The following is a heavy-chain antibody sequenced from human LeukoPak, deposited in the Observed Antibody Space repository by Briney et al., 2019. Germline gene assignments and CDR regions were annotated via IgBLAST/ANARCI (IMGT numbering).Heavy chain of an antibody. Sequence: GSLRLSCAASGFTFTSYSMSWVRQAPGKGLEWVSGTSDRGDYTYYADSVKGRFTISRDNSKNTLYLQMNSLRAEDTALYFCAKKAQYNGNYPLDYWGQGTLVTVSS. CDR2: TSDRGDYT. V-gene: IGHV3-23*01. J-gene: IGHJ4*02. CDR3: AKKAQYNGNYPLDY. CDR1: GFTFTSYS. D-gene: IGHD1-26*01.